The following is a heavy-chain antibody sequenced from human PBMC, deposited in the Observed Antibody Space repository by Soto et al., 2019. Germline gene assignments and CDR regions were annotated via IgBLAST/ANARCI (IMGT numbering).Heavy chain of an antibody. Sequence: LRLSCAASGFTFSSYGMHWVRQAPGKGLEWVAVISYDGSNKYYADSVKGRFTISRDNSKNTLYLQMNSLRAEDTAVYYCAKEGDSSGYYYVGKKDGMDVWGQGTTVTVSS. CDR1: GFTFSSYG. J-gene: IGHJ6*02. D-gene: IGHD3-22*01. CDR3: AKEGDSSGYYYVGKKDGMDV. CDR2: ISYDGSNK. V-gene: IGHV3-30*18.